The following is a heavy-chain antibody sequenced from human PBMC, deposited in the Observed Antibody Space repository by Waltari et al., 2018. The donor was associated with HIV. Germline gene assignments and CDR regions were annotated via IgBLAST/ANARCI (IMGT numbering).Heavy chain of an antibody. V-gene: IGHV3-15*01. CDR2: IKSKSDGWTK. CDR3: TRGGYPTEAFDT. D-gene: IGHD5-12*01. CDR1: KVTFEHVW. J-gene: IGHJ3*02. Sequence: EVQVVESGGGLVKPGGSLRVSCASFKVTFEHVWMTWVPQAPGKGREWVGRIKSKSDGWTKDYAESVKGKFVISREDSQNILYLEMSGLKTEDTAVYYCTRGGYPTEAFDTWGQGTMVTVSS.